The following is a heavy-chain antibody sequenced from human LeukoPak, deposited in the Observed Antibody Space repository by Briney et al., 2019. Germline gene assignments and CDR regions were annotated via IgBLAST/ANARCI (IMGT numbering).Heavy chain of an antibody. CDR2: IRSTGAST. D-gene: IGHD3-10*01. CDR1: GFTFSAFA. CDR3: AKGALYGSGSYYSAFDI. V-gene: IGHV3-23*01. Sequence: PGGSLRLSCAAPGFTFSAFAMTWVRQAPGKGLEWVSTIRSTGASTYYADSVKGRFTISRDNSKNTLYLQMNILTAKDTAVYYCAKGALYGSGSYYSAFDIWGQGTMVTVSS. J-gene: IGHJ3*02.